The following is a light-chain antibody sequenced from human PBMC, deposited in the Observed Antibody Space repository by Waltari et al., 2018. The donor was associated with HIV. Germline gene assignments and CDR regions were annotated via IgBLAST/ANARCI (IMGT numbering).Light chain of an antibody. CDR1: QSISSY. CDR3: QQTYSTPDT. V-gene: IGKV1-39*01. CDR2: AAS. Sequence: DIQMTQSPSSLSASVGDRVTITCRASQSISSYLNWYQQKPGKAPKLLIYAASSLQSGVPSRFSGSGSGTDFTLTISSPQPGDFATYYCQQTYSTPDTFGQGTKLEIK. J-gene: IGKJ2*01.